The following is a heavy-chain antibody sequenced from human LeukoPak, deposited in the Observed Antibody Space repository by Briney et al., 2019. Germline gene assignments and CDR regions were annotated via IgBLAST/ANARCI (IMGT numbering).Heavy chain of an antibody. CDR1: GGSISSGSYY. CDR2: IYTSGST. J-gene: IGHJ3*02. D-gene: IGHD3-22*01. Sequence: SVTLSLTCTVAGGSISSGSYYWSWIRQPAGKGLEWIGRIYTSGSTNYNPSLKSRVTISVDTSKNQFSLKLSSVTAADTAVYYCARDGTYYYASSGPPTNVDILGQGTMVTVSS. V-gene: IGHV4-61*02. CDR3: ARDGTYYYASSGPPTNVDI.